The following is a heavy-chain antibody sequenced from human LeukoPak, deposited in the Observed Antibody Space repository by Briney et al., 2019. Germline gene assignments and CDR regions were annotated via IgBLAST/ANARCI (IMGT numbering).Heavy chain of an antibody. CDR3: AREVLWFGELLAPFGY. Sequence: GGSLRLSCTGSGFSFSTYWMIWVRQAPGKGLEWVASIKQDGSEKYYVDSVKGRLTISRDNAKNSLYLQMNSLRAEDTAVYYCAREVLWFGELLAPFGYWGQGTLVTVSS. J-gene: IGHJ4*02. D-gene: IGHD3-10*01. CDR1: GFSFSTYW. CDR2: IKQDGSEK. V-gene: IGHV3-7*03.